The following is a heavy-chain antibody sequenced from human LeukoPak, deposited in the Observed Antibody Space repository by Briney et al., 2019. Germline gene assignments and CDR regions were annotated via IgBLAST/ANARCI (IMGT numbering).Heavy chain of an antibody. Sequence: GASVKVSCKASGGTFSSYAISWVRQAPGQGLEWMGRIIPILGIANYAQKFQGRVTITADKSTSTAYMELSSLRSEDTAVYYCARGGYYDSSGYPLDPWGQGTLVTASS. CDR3: ARGGYYDSSGYPLDP. CDR1: GGTFSSYA. J-gene: IGHJ5*02. D-gene: IGHD3-22*01. CDR2: IIPILGIA. V-gene: IGHV1-69*04.